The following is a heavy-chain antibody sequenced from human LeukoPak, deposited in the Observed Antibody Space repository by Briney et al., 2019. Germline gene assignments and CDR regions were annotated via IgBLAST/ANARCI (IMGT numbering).Heavy chain of an antibody. J-gene: IGHJ4*02. CDR2: IIPIFGTA. Sequence: AASVKVSCKASGGTFSSYAISWVRQAPGQGLEWMGGIIPIFGTANYAQKFQGRVTITADESTSTAYMELSSLRSEDTAVYYCARERGGYLDYWGQGTLVTVSS. V-gene: IGHV1-69*13. CDR1: GGTFSSYA. CDR3: ARERGGYLDY. D-gene: IGHD2-15*01.